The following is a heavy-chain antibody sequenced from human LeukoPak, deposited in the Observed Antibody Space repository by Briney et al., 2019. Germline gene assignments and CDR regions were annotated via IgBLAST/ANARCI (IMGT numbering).Heavy chain of an antibody. CDR3: AKHCSSAGCYRFEY. CDR1: GFTFSSYA. J-gene: IGHJ4*02. CDR2: ISGSGGST. V-gene: IGHV3-23*01. Sequence: GGSLRLSCAASGFTFSSYAMSWVRQAPGKGLEWVSAISGSGGSTYYADSVKGRFTISRDNSKNTLYLQMNSLRAEDTAIYYCAKHCSSAGCYRFEYWGQGTLVTVSS. D-gene: IGHD2-2*01.